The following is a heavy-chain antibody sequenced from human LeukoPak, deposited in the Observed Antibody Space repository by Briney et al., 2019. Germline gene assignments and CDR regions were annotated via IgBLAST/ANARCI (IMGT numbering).Heavy chain of an antibody. CDR1: GFTFSSYA. CDR2: ISYDGSNK. V-gene: IGHV3-30-3*01. J-gene: IGHJ2*01. Sequence: PGGSLRLSCAASGFTFSSYAMLWVRQAPGKGLEWVAVISYDGSNKYYAESVKGRFTISRDNSKNTLYLQMSSLRAEDTTVYYCARGQGAEAGWYFDLWGRGTLVTVSS. CDR3: ARGQGAEAGWYFDL. D-gene: IGHD6-13*01.